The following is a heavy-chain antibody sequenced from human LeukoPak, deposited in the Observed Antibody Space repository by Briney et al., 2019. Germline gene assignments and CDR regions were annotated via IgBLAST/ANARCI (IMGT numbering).Heavy chain of an antibody. Sequence: ASVKVSCKASGYAFTSYGISWVRQAPGQGLEWMGWISAYNGNTNYAQKLQGRVTMTTDTSTSTAYTELRSLRSDDTAVYYCARVTTYYYYYMDVWGKGTTVTVSS. CDR3: ARVTTYYYYYMDV. V-gene: IGHV1-18*01. CDR1: GYAFTSYG. D-gene: IGHD4-11*01. J-gene: IGHJ6*03. CDR2: ISAYNGNT.